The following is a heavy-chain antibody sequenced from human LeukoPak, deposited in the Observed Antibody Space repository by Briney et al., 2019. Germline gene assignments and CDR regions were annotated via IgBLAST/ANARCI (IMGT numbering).Heavy chain of an antibody. CDR3: ARDGVYSSGWEFDY. J-gene: IGHJ4*02. CDR1: GFTVSSNY. V-gene: IGHV3-53*01. CDR2: IYSDGST. D-gene: IGHD6-19*01. Sequence: GGSLRLSCAASGFTVSSNYMSWVRQAPGKGLEWVSVIYSDGSTYYADSVKGRFIISRDNSKDTLYLQMNSLRAEDTAVYYCARDGVYSSGWEFDYWGQGTLVTVSS.